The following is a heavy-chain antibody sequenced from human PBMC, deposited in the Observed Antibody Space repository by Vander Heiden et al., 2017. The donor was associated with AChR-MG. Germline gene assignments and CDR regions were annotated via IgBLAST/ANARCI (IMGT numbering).Heavy chain of an antibody. CDR2: ISSSSSYI. J-gene: IGHJ6*04. CDR1: GFTFSSYS. Sequence: EVQLVESGGGLVKPGGSLRLSCSASGFTFSSYSMNWVRQAPGKGLEWVSSISSSSSYIYYADAGKGRFTISRDNAKNSLYLQMNSLRDEDTAVYYCARDFRRRKYYYGMDVWGEGTTVTVSS. V-gene: IGHV3-21*01. CDR3: ARDFRRRKYYYGMDV.